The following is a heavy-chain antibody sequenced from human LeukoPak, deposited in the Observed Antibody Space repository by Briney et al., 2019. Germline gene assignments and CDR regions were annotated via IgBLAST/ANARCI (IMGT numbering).Heavy chain of an antibody. D-gene: IGHD2-15*01. Sequence: PSETLSLTCTVSGYSISSGYYWSWIRQPPGNGLEWIGYIYYSGSTNYNPSLTSRVIISVDTSKNQFSLKLRSVTAADTAVYYCARATPSSWGYCSAGSCLEYFQHWGQGTLVTASS. CDR3: ARATPSSWGYCSAGSCLEYFQH. CDR1: GYSISSGYY. J-gene: IGHJ1*01. CDR2: IYYSGST. V-gene: IGHV4-61*01.